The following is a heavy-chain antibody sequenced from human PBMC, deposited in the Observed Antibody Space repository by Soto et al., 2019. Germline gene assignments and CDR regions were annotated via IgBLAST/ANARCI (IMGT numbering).Heavy chain of an antibody. D-gene: IGHD3-10*01. CDR1: GFTFSSYA. CDR2: ISGSGGST. V-gene: IGHV3-23*01. CDR3: ATSYYGSGSPWKGMDV. Sequence: GGSLRLSCGASGFTFSSYAMSWVRQAPGKGLEWVSAISGSGGSTYYADSVKGRFTISRDNSKNTLYLQMNSLRAEDTAVYYCATSYYGSGSPWKGMDVWGQGTTVTVSS. J-gene: IGHJ6*02.